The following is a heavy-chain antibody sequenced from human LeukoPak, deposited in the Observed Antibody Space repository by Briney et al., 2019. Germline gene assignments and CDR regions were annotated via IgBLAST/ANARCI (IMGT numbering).Heavy chain of an antibody. CDR1: GGSFSGYY. V-gene: IGHV4-34*01. Sequence: SETLSLTCAVYGGSFSGYYWSWIRQPPGKGLEWIGEINHSGSTNYNPSLKSRVTISVDTSKNQFSLNLNSVTAADTAVYYCARPRRRIAAAPFDYWGQGTLVTVSS. D-gene: IGHD6-13*01. J-gene: IGHJ4*02. CDR2: INHSGST. CDR3: ARPRRRIAAAPFDY.